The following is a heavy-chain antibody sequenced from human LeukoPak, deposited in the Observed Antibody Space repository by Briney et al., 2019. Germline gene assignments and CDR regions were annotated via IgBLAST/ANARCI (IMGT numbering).Heavy chain of an antibody. CDR3: ARELYYYDSSGYGEYFQH. Sequence: GASVKVSCKASGYTFTSYGISWVRQAPGQGLEWRGWISAYNGNTNYAQKLQGRVTMTTDTSTSTAYMELRSLRSDDTAVYYCARELYYYDSSGYGEYFQHWGQGTLVTVSS. V-gene: IGHV1-18*01. CDR2: ISAYNGNT. D-gene: IGHD3-22*01. J-gene: IGHJ1*01. CDR1: GYTFTSYG.